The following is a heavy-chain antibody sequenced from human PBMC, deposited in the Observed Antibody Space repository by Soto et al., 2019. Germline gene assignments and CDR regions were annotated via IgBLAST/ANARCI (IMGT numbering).Heavy chain of an antibody. CDR2: ISYDGSNK. V-gene: IGHV3-30*18. CDR1: GFTFSSYG. D-gene: IGHD7-27*01. Sequence: XGSLRLSCAASGFTFSSYGMHWVRQAPGKGLEWVAVISYDGSNKYYADSVKGRFTISRDNSKNTLYLQMNSLRAEDTAVYYCAKDLSGELDYWGHGSLVTVSS. J-gene: IGHJ4*01. CDR3: AKDLSGELDY.